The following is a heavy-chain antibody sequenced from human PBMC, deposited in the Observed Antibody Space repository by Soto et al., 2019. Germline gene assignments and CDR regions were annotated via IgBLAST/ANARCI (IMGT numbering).Heavy chain of an antibody. V-gene: IGHV4-31*03. Sequence: SETLSLTCTVSGGSISSGGYYWSWIRQHPGKGLEWIGYIYYTESTYYNPSLKSRVTISIDTSKNQSSLKLSSVTAADTAVYYCARVSMGYCSAGTCYSFWFDPWGQGTLVTVSS. D-gene: IGHD2-15*01. CDR3: ARVSMGYCSAGTCYSFWFDP. CDR1: GGSISSGGYY. J-gene: IGHJ5*02. CDR2: IYYTEST.